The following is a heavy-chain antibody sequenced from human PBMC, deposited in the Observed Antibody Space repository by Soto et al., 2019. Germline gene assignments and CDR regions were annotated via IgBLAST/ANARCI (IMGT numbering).Heavy chain of an antibody. D-gene: IGHD5-18*01. V-gene: IGHV3-21*01. Sequence: EVQLVESGGGLVKPGGSLRLSCAASGFTFSSYSMNWVRQAPGKGLEWVSSISSSSSYIYYADLVKGRFTISRDNVKNPLYLPMNSLSAEDTAVYYCARDQPGYSYGYGLGYWGQGTLVTVSS. CDR1: GFTFSSYS. CDR3: ARDQPGYSYGYGLGY. CDR2: ISSSSSYI. J-gene: IGHJ4*02.